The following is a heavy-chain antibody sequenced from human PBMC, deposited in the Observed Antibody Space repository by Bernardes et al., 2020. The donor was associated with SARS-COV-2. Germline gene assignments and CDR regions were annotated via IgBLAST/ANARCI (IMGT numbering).Heavy chain of an antibody. J-gene: IGHJ3*01. CDR2: IYPGDSET. CDR1: GYSFANYW. Sequence: GESLKISCKGSGYSFANYWIHWVRQLPGRGLEWMGIIYPGDSETRYSPSFQGQATISADRSTSIAYLQWSSLEASDTAMYYCAKQSGTFASAFDVWGQGTMVTVSS. D-gene: IGHD1-1*01. V-gene: IGHV5-51*01. CDR3: AKQSGTFASAFDV.